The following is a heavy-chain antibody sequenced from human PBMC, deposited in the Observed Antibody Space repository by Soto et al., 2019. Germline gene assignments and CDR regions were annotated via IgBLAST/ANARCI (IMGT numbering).Heavy chain of an antibody. CDR2: IWYDGSNK. Sequence: GGSLRLSCAASGFTFSSYGMHWVRQAPGKGLAWVAVIWYDGSNKYYADSVKGRFTISRDNSKNTLYLQMNSLRAEDTAVYYCARDPAGGSSWYYYYYGMDVWGQGTTVTSP. V-gene: IGHV3-33*01. CDR1: GFTFSSYG. CDR3: ARDPAGGSSWYYYYYGMDV. D-gene: IGHD6-13*01. J-gene: IGHJ6*02.